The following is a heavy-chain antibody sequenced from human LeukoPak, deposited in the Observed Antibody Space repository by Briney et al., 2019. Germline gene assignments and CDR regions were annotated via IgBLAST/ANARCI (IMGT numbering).Heavy chain of an antibody. V-gene: IGHV1-18*01. CDR2: ISAYNGNT. Sequence: GASVKVSCKASGYTFTSYGISWVRQAPGQGLEWMGWISAYNGNTNYAQKLQGRVTMTTDTSTSTAYMELRSLRSDDTAVYYCARERLESSKINWFDPWGQGTLVTVSS. D-gene: IGHD1-26*01. J-gene: IGHJ5*02. CDR3: ARERLESSKINWFDP. CDR1: GYTFTSYG.